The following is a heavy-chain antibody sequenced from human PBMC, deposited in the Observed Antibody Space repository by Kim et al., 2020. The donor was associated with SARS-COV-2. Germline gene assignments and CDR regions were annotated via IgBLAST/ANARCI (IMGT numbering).Heavy chain of an antibody. D-gene: IGHD3-22*01. CDR3: ARGRYYYDSSGYYPDAFDI. J-gene: IGHJ3*02. V-gene: IGHV3-13*01. Sequence: GRFTISRENAKNSLYLQMNSLRAGDTAVYYCARGRYYYDSSGYYPDAFDIWGQGTMVTVSS.